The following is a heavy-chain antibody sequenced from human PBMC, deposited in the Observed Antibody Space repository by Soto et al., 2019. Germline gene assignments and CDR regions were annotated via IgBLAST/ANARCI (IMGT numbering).Heavy chain of an antibody. CDR2: ISYDGSNK. J-gene: IGHJ4*02. Sequence: GGSLRLSCAASGFTFSSYAMHWVRQAPGKGLEWVAVISYDGSNKYYADSVKGRFTISRDNSKNTLYLQMNSLRAEDTAVYYCARDGNYYDSSGYYVLGYYFDYWGQGTLVTSPQ. CDR3: ARDGNYYDSSGYYVLGYYFDY. D-gene: IGHD3-22*01. CDR1: GFTFSSYA. V-gene: IGHV3-30-3*01.